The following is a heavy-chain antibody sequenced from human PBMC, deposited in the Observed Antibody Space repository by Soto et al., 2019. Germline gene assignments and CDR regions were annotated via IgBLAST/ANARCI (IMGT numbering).Heavy chain of an antibody. D-gene: IGHD3-10*01. V-gene: IGHV3-53*01. J-gene: IGHJ4*02. CDR2: IYSGGST. CDR3: ASSGSNAWYYFDY. Sequence: GGSLRLSCVASEFTVSSNYMSWVRQAPGKGPEWVPVIYSGGSTYYADSVKGRFTISRDNSKNTLYLQMNSLRAEDTAVYYCASSGSNAWYYFDYWGQGTLVTVSS. CDR1: EFTVSSNY.